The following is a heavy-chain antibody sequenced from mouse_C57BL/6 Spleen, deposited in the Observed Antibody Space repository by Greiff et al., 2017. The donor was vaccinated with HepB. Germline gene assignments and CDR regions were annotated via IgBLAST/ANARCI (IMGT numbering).Heavy chain of an antibody. Sequence: LQQSGAELVRPGASVKMSCKASGYTFTSYNMHWVKQTPRQGLEWIGAIYPGNGDTSYNQKFKGKATLTVDKSSSTAYMQLSSLTSEDSAVYFCARWIYYYGSSYHPYAMDYWGQGTSVTVSS. V-gene: IGHV1-12*01. CDR2: IYPGNGDT. CDR1: GYTFTSYN. CDR3: ARWIYYYGSSYHPYAMDY. J-gene: IGHJ4*01. D-gene: IGHD1-1*01.